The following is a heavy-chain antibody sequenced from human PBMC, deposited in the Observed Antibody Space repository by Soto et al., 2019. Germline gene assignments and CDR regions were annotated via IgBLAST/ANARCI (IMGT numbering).Heavy chain of an antibody. V-gene: IGHV4-59*01. Sequence: PSETLSLTCTVFGGSISSYYWSWIRQPPGKGLEWIGYIYYSGSTNYNPSLKGRVTISVDTSKNQFSLKLSSVTAADTAVYYCAREWFPNPMEVWGKGTTVTVSS. CDR1: GGSISSYY. CDR2: IYYSGST. J-gene: IGHJ6*04. CDR3: AREWFPNPMEV. D-gene: IGHD3-10*01.